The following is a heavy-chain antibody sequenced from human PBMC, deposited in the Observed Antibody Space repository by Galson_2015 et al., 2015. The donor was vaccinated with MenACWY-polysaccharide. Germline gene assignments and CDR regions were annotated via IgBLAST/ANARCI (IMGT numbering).Heavy chain of an antibody. CDR2: IYWDDDK. CDR1: GFSLSTSVVG. V-gene: IGHV2-5*02. D-gene: IGHD5-18*01. Sequence: PALVKPTQTLTLTCTFSGFSLSTSVVGVGWIRQPPGKALELVALIYWDDDKRYSPSLKSRLTITKNTSKNQVVLTMTNMDPVDTATYYCAHSVDTAMISLFDFWGQGTLVTVSS. CDR3: AHSVDTAMISLFDF. J-gene: IGHJ4*02.